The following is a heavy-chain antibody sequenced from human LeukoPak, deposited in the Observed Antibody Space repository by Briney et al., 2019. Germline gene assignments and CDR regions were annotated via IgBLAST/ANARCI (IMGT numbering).Heavy chain of an antibody. V-gene: IGHV4-59*01. D-gene: IGHD4-17*01. Sequence: SETLSLTCTVSGGSIRSYYWSWIRHPPGKGLEGIWYIYYSGSTNYNPSLKSRVSISVDTSKNQFSLKLSSVTAADTAVYYCARTGSTVTMLYPFDHWGQGTLVTVSS. CDR3: ARTGSTVTMLYPFDH. CDR1: GGSIRSYY. CDR2: IYYSGST. J-gene: IGHJ4*02.